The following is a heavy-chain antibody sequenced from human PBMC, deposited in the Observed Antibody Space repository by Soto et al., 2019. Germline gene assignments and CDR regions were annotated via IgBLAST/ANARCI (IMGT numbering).Heavy chain of an antibody. V-gene: IGHV4-59*01. Sequence: QVQLQESGPGLVKASETLSLTCSVSGGSIRDYYWSWIRQPPGRGLEWIGYIYYSGNSKYNPSLQSRITMAEHTSKHQCPLKLNSVTAADTAVYSCANLIVLVPGASYRMDVWGQGTSVSVSS. J-gene: IGHJ6*02. CDR3: ANLIVLVPGASYRMDV. CDR1: GGSIRDYY. CDR2: IYYSGNS. D-gene: IGHD2-2*01.